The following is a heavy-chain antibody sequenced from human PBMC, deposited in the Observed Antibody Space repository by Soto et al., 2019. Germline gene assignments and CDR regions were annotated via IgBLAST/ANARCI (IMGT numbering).Heavy chain of an antibody. CDR1: GFACSTYT. Sequence: EVQLVESGGGLVKPGGSLGVSCAASGFACSTYTINWVRQAPGKGLEWVSSISSSSNYIYYADSVKGRFTISRDNAKNSLYLQMNSLRAEDTAVYYCARGYLSLDYWGQGTLVTVSS. J-gene: IGHJ4*02. D-gene: IGHD2-2*01. CDR3: ARGYLSLDY. CDR2: ISSSSNYI. V-gene: IGHV3-21*01.